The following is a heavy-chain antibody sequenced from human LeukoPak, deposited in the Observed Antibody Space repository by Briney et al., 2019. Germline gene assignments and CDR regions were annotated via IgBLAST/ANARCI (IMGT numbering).Heavy chain of an antibody. CDR1: GFTFSSYE. D-gene: IGHD3-22*01. J-gene: IGHJ5*02. V-gene: IGHV3-48*03. Sequence: GGSLRLSCAASGFTFSSYEMNWVRQAPGKGLEWVSYISSSGSTIYYADSVKGRFTISRDNAKNSLYLQMNSLRAEDTAVYYCARDPGAYYYDSSGFSRFDPWGQGTLVTVSS. CDR2: ISSSGSTI. CDR3: ARDPGAYYYDSSGFSRFDP.